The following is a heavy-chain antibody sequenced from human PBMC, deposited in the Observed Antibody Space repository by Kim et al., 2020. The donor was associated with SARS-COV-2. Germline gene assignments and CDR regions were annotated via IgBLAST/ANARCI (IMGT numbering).Heavy chain of an antibody. CDR1: GYTFTGYY. V-gene: IGHV1-2*04. CDR2: INPNSGGT. D-gene: IGHD3-10*01. Sequence: ASVKVSCKASGYTFTGYYMHWVRQAPGQGLEWMGWINPNSGGTNYAQKFQGWVTMTRDTSISTAYMELSRLRSDDTAVYYCARNGIEGFGELLSWWFDPWGQGTLVTVSS. CDR3: ARNGIEGFGELLSWWFDP. J-gene: IGHJ5*02.